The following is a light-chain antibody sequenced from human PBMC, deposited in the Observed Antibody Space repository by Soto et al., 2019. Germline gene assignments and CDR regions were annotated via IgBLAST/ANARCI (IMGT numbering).Light chain of an antibody. V-gene: IGLV2-14*01. CDR2: NVN. J-gene: IGLJ1*01. CDR1: SSDVGNYNY. CDR3: SSFTSSTTYV. Sequence: QSVLTQSASVFGSPGQSITISCTGTSSDVGNYNYVSWYQQHPGEVPKLIIFNVNNRPSGVSNRFSGSKSGNTASLTISGLQAEDEADYYCSSFTSSTTYVFGTGTKVT.